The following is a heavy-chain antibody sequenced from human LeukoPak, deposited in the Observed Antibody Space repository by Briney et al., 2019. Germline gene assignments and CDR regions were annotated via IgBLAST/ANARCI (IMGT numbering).Heavy chain of an antibody. D-gene: IGHD4-17*01. CDR3: ACWFYGDYVY. V-gene: IGHV1-69*05. Sequence: EASVKVSCKASGGTFSSYAISWVRQAPGQGLEWMGGIIPIFGTANYAQKFQGRVTITTDESTSTAYMELSSLRSEDTAVYYCACWFYGDYVYWGQGTLVTVSS. CDR1: GGTFSSYA. J-gene: IGHJ4*02. CDR2: IIPIFGTA.